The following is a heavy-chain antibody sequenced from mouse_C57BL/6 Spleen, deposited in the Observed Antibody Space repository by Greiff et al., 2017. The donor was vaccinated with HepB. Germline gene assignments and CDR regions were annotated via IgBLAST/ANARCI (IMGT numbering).Heavy chain of an antibody. CDR1: GYTFTSYW. CDR3: ARSSIYYDYDGRDYYAMDY. D-gene: IGHD2-4*01. V-gene: IGHV1-64*01. J-gene: IGHJ4*01. CDR2: IHPNSGST. Sequence: QVQLQQPGAELVKPGASVKLSCKASGYTFTSYWMHWVKQRPGQGLEWIGMIHPNSGSTNYNEKFKSKATLTVDKSSSTAYMQLSSLTSEDSAVYYCARSSIYYDYDGRDYYAMDYWGQGTSDTVSS.